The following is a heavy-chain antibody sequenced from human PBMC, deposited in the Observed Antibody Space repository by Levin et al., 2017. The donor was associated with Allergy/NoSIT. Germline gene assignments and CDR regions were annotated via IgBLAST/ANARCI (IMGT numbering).Heavy chain of an antibody. CDR1: GGSISSYY. CDR3: ARRGYSYGGGYYFDY. D-gene: IGHD5-18*01. CDR2: IYYSGST. V-gene: IGHV4-59*08. J-gene: IGHJ4*02. Sequence: SETLSLTCTVSGGSISSYYWSWIRQPPGKGLEWIGYIYYSGSTNYNPSLKSRVTISVDTSKNQFSLKLSSVTAADTAVYYCARRGYSYGGGYYFDYWGQGTLVTVSS.